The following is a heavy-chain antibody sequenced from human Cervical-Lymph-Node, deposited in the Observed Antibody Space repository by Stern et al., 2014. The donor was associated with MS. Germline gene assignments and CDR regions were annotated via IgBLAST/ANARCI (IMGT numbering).Heavy chain of an antibody. Sequence: QMQLVQSGSEMRKPGASVKVSCRASGYTFSNHGLSWVRQAPGQGLEWMGWISAYNGNTHYAQKLQDRFTMTTDTSTSTAYMELRSLRSDDTAVYYCARDSSDGFDYWGQGTLVSVSS. CDR1: GYTFSNHG. V-gene: IGHV1-18*01. CDR2: ISAYNGNT. CDR3: ARDSSDGFDY. D-gene: IGHD6-19*01. J-gene: IGHJ4*02.